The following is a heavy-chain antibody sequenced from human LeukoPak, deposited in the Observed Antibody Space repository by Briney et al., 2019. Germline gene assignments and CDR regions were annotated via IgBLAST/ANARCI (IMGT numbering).Heavy chain of an antibody. D-gene: IGHD3-10*01. CDR3: ARDLGSPYGPGSYRTGGWFDP. CDR2: INPNSGGT. CDR1: GYTFTGYY. J-gene: IGHJ5*02. Sequence: ASVKVSCKASGYTFTGYYMHWVRQAPGQGLEWMGWINPNSGGTNYAQKFQGRVTMTRDTSISTAYMELSSLRSEDTAVYYCARDLGSPYGPGSYRTGGWFDPWGQGTLVTVSS. V-gene: IGHV1-2*02.